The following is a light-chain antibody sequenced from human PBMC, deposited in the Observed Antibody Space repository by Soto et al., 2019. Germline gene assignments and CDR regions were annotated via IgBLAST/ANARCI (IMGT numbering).Light chain of an antibody. CDR2: AAS. J-gene: IGKJ2*01. CDR3: QQSYSTPPHMYT. V-gene: IGKV1-39*01. CDR1: QSISSY. Sequence: DIQMTQSPSSLSASVGDRVTITCRASQSISSYLNWYQQKPGKAPKLLIYAASSLQSGVPSRFSGSGSETDFTLTISSLQPEDFATYYCQQSYSTPPHMYTFGQGTKLEIK.